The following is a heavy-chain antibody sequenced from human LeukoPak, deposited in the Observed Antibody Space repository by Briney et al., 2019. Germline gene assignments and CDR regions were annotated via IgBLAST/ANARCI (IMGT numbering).Heavy chain of an antibody. CDR3: ARLGGYYDPPDY. J-gene: IGHJ4*02. D-gene: IGHD3-22*01. CDR1: GGSIRSSTYY. Sequence: SETLSLTCTVSGGSIRSSTYYWAWIRQPPGKGLEWIGTIHYTGTTYYNPSLKSRVTISVDTSKNQFSLNLSSVTAADTTFYYCARLGGYYDPPDYWGEGTLVTVSS. CDR2: IHYTGTT. V-gene: IGHV4-39*01.